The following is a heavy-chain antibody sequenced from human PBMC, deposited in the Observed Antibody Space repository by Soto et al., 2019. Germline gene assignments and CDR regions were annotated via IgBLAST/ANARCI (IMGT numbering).Heavy chain of an antibody. D-gene: IGHD6-13*01. CDR1: EFTFSNYA. V-gene: IGHV3-30*03. Sequence: GGSLRLSCAASEFTFSNYAMHWVRQAPGKGLQWLAVISYDGNNKYYADSVEGRFTISRDNSKNTVYLQMNSLRLEDTAVYYCARIGSWALNFDYWGQGTQVTVSS. CDR3: ARIGSWALNFDY. J-gene: IGHJ4*02. CDR2: ISYDGNNK.